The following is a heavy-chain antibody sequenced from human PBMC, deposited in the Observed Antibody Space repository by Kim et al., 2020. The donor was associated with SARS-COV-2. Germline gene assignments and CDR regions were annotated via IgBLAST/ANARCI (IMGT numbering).Heavy chain of an antibody. CDR3: TRAVNGGTRWLDP. D-gene: IGHD4-17*01. CDR1: GFSFTIYD. J-gene: IGHJ5*02. CDR2: MNPNSGHT. V-gene: IGHV1-8*01. Sequence: ASVKVSCKASGFSFTIYDVNWVRQAPGQGLEWMGWMNPNSGHTGYAQKFQGRVTMTWNTAISTAYMDLSSLTSEDTAVYYCTRAVNGGTRWLDPWGQGTLVTVSS.